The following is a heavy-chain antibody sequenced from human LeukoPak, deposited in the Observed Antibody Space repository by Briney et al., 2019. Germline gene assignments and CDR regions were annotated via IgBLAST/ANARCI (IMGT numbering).Heavy chain of an antibody. Sequence: PSETLSLTCTVPGGSISNYWWSWIRQPPGKGLEWIGYVFDSGGTNYNPSLKGRVTISVDTSKKQFSLKLSSVTAADTAVYYCARGYSSSWNYFDYWGQGTLVTVSS. J-gene: IGHJ4*02. CDR2: VFDSGGT. CDR3: ARGYSSSWNYFDY. V-gene: IGHV4-59*01. D-gene: IGHD6-13*01. CDR1: GGSISNYW.